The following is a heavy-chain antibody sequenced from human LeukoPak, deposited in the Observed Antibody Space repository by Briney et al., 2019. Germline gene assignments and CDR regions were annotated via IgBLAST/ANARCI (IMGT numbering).Heavy chain of an antibody. CDR2: INTDGSIT. CDR3: ARGVTYYYDSSGYYVPGPFDY. D-gene: IGHD3-22*01. Sequence: PGGSLRLSCAASGFTFSTYLMHWVRQAPGKGLVWVSRINTDGSITTYADSVKGRFTISRDNSKNTLYLQMDSLRAEDTAVYYCARGVTYYYDSSGYYVPGPFDYWGQGTLVTVSS. CDR1: GFTFSTYL. V-gene: IGHV3-74*03. J-gene: IGHJ4*02.